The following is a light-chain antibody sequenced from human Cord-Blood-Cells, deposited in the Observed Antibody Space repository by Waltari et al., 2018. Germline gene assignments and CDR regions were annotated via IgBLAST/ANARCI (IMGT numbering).Light chain of an antibody. CDR3: QQYYSTPLT. J-gene: IGKJ4*01. CDR1: QRVLYSSNNKND. CDR2: WAS. V-gene: IGKV4-1*01. Sequence: DIVMTQSPDSLAVSLGERANINCKSSQRVLYSSNNKNDLAWYQQKPGQPPKLRIYWASTRGSGVPDRFSGSGSGTDFTLTISGLQAEAVAVYYCQQYYSTPLTFGGGTKVEIK.